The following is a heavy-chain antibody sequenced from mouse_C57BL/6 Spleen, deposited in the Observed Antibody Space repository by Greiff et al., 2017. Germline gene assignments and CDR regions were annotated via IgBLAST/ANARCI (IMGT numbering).Heavy chain of an antibody. CDR1: GFTFSDYY. V-gene: IGHV5-16*01. D-gene: IGHD1-1*01. CDR3: ARDGDYGSTSGFAY. CDR2: INYDGSST. J-gene: IGHJ3*01. Sequence: EVQLVESEGGLVQPGSSMKLSCTASGFTFSDYYMAWVRQVPEKGLEWVANINYDGSSTYYLDSLKSRFIISRDNAKNILYLQMSSLKSEDTATYYCARDGDYGSTSGFAYWGQGTLVTVSA.